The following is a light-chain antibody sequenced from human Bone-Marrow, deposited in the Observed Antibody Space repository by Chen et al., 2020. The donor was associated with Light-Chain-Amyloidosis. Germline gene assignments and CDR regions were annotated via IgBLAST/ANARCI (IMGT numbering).Light chain of an antibody. CDR3: QSADSSGTYEVI. Sequence: SYELTQPPSVSVSPGQTARITCSGDDLPTKYAYWYQQKPGQAPVLVIHREAERPSGISERFSGSSSGTTATWTISGVQAEDEADYHCQSADSSGTYEVIFGGGTKLTVL. V-gene: IGLV3-25*03. CDR1: DLPTKY. CDR2: REA. J-gene: IGLJ2*01.